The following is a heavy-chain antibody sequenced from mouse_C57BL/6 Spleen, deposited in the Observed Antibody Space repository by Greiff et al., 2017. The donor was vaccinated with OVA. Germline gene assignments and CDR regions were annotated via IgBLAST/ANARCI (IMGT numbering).Heavy chain of an antibody. Sequence: EVQLQQSGPGLVKPSQSLSLTCSVTGYSITSGYYWNWIRQFPGNKLEWMGYISYDGSNNYNPSLKNRISITRDTSKNQFFLKLNSVTTEDTATYYCARENGYYDAYWGQGTLVTVSA. D-gene: IGHD2-3*01. V-gene: IGHV3-6*01. J-gene: IGHJ3*01. CDR2: ISYDGSN. CDR3: ARENGYYDAY. CDR1: GYSITSGYY.